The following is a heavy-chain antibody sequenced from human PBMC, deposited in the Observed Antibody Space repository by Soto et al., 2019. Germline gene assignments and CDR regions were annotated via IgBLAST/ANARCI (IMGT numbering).Heavy chain of an antibody. J-gene: IGHJ6*02. V-gene: IGHV3-23*01. CDR1: GFTFSRYA. CDR3: AKVFRKNHILTGFPMDV. D-gene: IGHD3-9*01. Sequence: GGSLRLSCAASGFTFSRYAMSWVRQAPGKGLEWVSAISGSGGSTYYADSVKGRFTISRDNSKNTLYLQMNSLRAEDTAVYYCAKVFRKNHILTGFPMDVWGQGTTVTVSS. CDR2: ISGSGGST.